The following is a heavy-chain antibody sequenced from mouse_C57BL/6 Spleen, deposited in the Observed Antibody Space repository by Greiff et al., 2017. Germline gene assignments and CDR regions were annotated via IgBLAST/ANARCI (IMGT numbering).Heavy chain of an antibody. CDR1: GYTFTSYW. Sequence: QVQLQQPGAELVRPGSSVKLSCKASGYTFTSYWMHWVKQRPIQGLEWIGNIDPSDSETHYNQKFKDKATLTVDKSSSTAYMQRSSLTSEDSAVYYCASQEGSGHYAMDYWGQGTSVTVSS. CDR3: ASQEGSGHYAMDY. D-gene: IGHD3-2*02. V-gene: IGHV1-52*01. J-gene: IGHJ4*01. CDR2: IDPSDSET.